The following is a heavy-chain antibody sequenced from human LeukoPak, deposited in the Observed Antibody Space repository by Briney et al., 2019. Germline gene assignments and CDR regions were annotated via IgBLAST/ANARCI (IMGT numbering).Heavy chain of an antibody. CDR3: AKSERGFGEFRAYY. J-gene: IGHJ4*02. CDR1: GDTFTNHA. CDR2: ISPSGVST. V-gene: IGHV3-23*01. Sequence: PGGSLRLSCSASGDTFTNHAMSWVRQTAGKGLELVSAISPSGVSTYYADSVKGRFTVSRDDSKNPLYLQMNSLRAGDTAVYYCAKSERGFGEFRAYYWGQGTLVTVSS. D-gene: IGHD3-10*01.